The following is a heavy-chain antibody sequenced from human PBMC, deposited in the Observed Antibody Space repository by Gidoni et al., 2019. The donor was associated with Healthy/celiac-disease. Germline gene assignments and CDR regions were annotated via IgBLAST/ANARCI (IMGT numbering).Heavy chain of an antibody. CDR1: GGSFRGYY. D-gene: IGHD3-22*01. CDR3: ARGVAYYYDSSGYCFDY. J-gene: IGHJ4*02. CDR2: INHSGST. V-gene: IGHV4-34*01. Sequence: QVQLQQWGAGLLKPSETLPLTCAVDGGSFRGYYWSWIRQPPGKGLEWIGEINHSGSTNYNPSLKSRVTISVDTSKNQFSLKLSSVTAADTAVYYCARGVAYYYDSSGYCFDYWGQGTLVTVSS.